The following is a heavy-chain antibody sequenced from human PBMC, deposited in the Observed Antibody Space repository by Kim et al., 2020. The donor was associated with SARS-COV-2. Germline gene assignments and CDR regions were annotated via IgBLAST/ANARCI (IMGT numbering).Heavy chain of an antibody. J-gene: IGHJ6*02. CDR3: ARDPTAGYYYGMDV. D-gene: IGHD4-17*01. V-gene: IGHV4-39*07. Sequence: NPARKSRVTTSEATSKNQFSLKVSSVTAADTAVYYCARDPTAGYYYGMDVWGQGTTVTVSS.